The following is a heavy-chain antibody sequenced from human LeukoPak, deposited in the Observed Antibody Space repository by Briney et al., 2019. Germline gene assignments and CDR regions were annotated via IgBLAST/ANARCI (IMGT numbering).Heavy chain of an antibody. Sequence: GGSLRLSCAASGFTFSSYAMSWVRQAPGKGLEWVSAISGSGGSTYYADSVKGRFTISRDNSKNTLYLQMNSLRAEDTAVYYCAKDFGIGRSGSYSYWGQGTLVTVSS. V-gene: IGHV3-23*01. D-gene: IGHD3-10*01. CDR2: ISGSGGST. CDR3: AKDFGIGRSGSYSY. J-gene: IGHJ4*02. CDR1: GFTFSSYA.